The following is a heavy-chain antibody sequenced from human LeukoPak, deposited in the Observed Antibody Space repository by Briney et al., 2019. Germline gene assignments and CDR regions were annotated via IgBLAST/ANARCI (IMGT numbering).Heavy chain of an antibody. CDR2: IYYSGST. D-gene: IGHD3-10*01. Sequence: SETLSLTCTVSGGSISSYYWSWIRQPPGKGLEWIGYIYYSGSTNYNPSLKSRVTISVDTSKNQFSLKLSSVTAADTAVYYCARELLFGESEYNWFDPWGQGTLVTVSS. V-gene: IGHV4-59*01. CDR3: ARELLFGESEYNWFDP. J-gene: IGHJ5*02. CDR1: GGSISSYY.